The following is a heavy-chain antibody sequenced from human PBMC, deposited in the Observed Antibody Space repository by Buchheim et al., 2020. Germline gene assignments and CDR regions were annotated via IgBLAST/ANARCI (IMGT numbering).Heavy chain of an antibody. D-gene: IGHD2-21*01. CDR2: ISANGGSL. CDR1: AFTFSSSA. V-gene: IGHV3-23*01. Sequence: EVQLLESGGNLVQPGGSLRLSCAASAFTFSSSAMSWVRQAPGKGLEWVSAISANGGSLFYADSVKGRFTISRDNSKNTLYLQMNSLRADDTAIYYCAKAPFSSCYSPILTWGQGAL. CDR3: AKAPFSSCYSPILT. J-gene: IGHJ5*02.